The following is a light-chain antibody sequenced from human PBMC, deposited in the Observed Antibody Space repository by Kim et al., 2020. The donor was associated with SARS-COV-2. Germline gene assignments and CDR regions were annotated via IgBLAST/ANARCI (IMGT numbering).Light chain of an antibody. CDR3: QVWDSSTGV. V-gene: IGLV3-9*01. CDR1: NMGSKN. Sequence: ALGQTARVTCGGNNMGSKNVLWYQQKPGQAPVLVIYRDSNRPSGIPERFSGSNSGNTATLTISRAQAGDEADYYCQVWDSSTGVFGGGTQLTVL. J-gene: IGLJ3*02. CDR2: RDS.